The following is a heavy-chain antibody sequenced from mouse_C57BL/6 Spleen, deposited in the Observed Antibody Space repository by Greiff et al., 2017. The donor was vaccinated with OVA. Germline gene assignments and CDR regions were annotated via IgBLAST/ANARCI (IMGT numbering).Heavy chain of an antibody. Sequence: VQLQQPGAELVRPGSSVKLSCKASGYTFTRYWMDWVKQRPGPGLEWIGNIYPSDCETHYNQKFKDKATLTVDKASSTAYMQLSSLTSEDSAVDYCARRGVVALAYWGQGTLVTVSA. CDR1: GYTFTRYW. J-gene: IGHJ3*01. V-gene: IGHV1-61*01. D-gene: IGHD1-1*01. CDR2: IYPSDCET. CDR3: ARRGVVALAY.